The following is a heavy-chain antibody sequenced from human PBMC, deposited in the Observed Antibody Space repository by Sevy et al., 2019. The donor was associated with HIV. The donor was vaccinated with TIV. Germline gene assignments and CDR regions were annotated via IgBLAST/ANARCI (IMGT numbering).Heavy chain of an antibody. CDR2: IYYSGST. CDR3: ARDNKHTVTNYYYYGMDV. Sequence: SETLSLTCTVSGGSVSSGSYYWSWIRQPPGKGLEWIGYIYYSGSTNYNPSLKSRVTISVDTSNNQFSLKLSSVTAADTAVYYCARDNKHTVTNYYYYGMDVWGQGTTVTVSS. V-gene: IGHV4-61*01. D-gene: IGHD4-17*01. J-gene: IGHJ6*02. CDR1: GGSVSSGSYY.